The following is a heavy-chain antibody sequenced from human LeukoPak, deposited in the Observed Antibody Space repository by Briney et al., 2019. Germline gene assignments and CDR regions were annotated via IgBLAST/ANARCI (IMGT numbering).Heavy chain of an antibody. CDR1: GYTFTGYY. CDR3: ARPITYDFWSGYYSGDSGGMDV. V-gene: IGHV1-8*02. J-gene: IGHJ6*02. CDR2: MNPNSGNT. Sequence: ASVKVSCKASGYTFTGYYIHWVRQATGQGLEWMGWMNPNSGNTGYAQKFQGRVTMTRNTSISTAYMELSSLRSEDTAVYYCARPITYDFWSGYYSGDSGGMDVWGQGTTVTVSS. D-gene: IGHD3-3*01.